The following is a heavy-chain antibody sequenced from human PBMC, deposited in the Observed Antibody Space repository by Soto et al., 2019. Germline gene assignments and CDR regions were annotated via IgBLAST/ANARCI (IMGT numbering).Heavy chain of an antibody. CDR1: GYPFTHYG. CDR3: ATYGSGSFFDY. Sequence: QVQLLQSGAEVKKPGASVKVSCKSSGYPFTHYGITWVRQAPGQGLEWMGWTSPYNDVTNYAQKFQCRVTMTTDTSATTGYMELRSLRSDDTAVYYCATYGSGSFFDYWGQGTLVTVSS. CDR2: TSPYNDVT. J-gene: IGHJ4*02. V-gene: IGHV1-18*01. D-gene: IGHD3-10*01.